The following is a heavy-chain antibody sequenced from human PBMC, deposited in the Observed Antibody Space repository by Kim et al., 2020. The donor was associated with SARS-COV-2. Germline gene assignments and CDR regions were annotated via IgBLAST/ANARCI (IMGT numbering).Heavy chain of an antibody. V-gene: IGHV3-30*04. CDR1: GFTFSSYA. CDR2: ISYDGSNK. D-gene: IGHD6-13*01. CDR3: ASYYIAAENPASIDY. Sequence: GGSLRLSCAASGFTFSSYAMHWVRQAPGKGLEWVAVISYDGSNKYYADSVKGRFTISRDNSKNTLYLQMNSLRAEDTAVYYCASYYIAAENPASIDYWGQGTLVTVSS. J-gene: IGHJ4*02.